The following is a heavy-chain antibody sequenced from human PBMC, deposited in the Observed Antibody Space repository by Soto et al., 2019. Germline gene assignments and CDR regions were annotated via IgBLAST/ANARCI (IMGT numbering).Heavy chain of an antibody. CDR1: GGTFSSYA. Sequence: QVQLVQSGAEVKKPGSSVKVSCKASGGTFSSYAFSWVRQAPGQGLAWMGGIIPIFGSPNHAQKFQGRVTITADKSTSPICMELSSLPSEDPAVYFCARGGPDTGRSNAPWCLDLWGRGTRVTVSA. V-gene: IGHV1-69*06. D-gene: IGHD1-26*01. J-gene: IGHJ2*01. CDR3: ARGGPDTGRSNAPWCLDL. CDR2: IIPIFGSP.